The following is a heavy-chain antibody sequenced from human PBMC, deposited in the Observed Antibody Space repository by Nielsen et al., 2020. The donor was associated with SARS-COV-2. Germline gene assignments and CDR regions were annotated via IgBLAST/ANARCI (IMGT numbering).Heavy chain of an antibody. Sequence: SATLSLTCTVSGGSISSGGYYWSWIRQHPGKGLEWIGYIYYSGSTYYNPSLKSRVTISVDTSKNQFSLKLSSVTAADTSVYYCARVRSSSSVYYYYYMDVWGKGTTVTVSS. CDR1: GGSISSGGYY. CDR3: ARVRSSSSVYYYYYMDV. CDR2: IYYSGST. D-gene: IGHD6-6*01. V-gene: IGHV4-31*03. J-gene: IGHJ6*03.